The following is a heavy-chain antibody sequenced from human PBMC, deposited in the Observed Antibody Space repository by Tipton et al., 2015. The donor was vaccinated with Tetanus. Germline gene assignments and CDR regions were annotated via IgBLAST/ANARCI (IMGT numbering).Heavy chain of an antibody. D-gene: IGHD2-2*02. J-gene: IGHJ6*02. CDR1: GGSISSGGYY. V-gene: IGHV4-31*03. CDR3: ARGYCSSTSCYSPYYYYGMDG. Sequence: LRLSCTVSGGSISSGGYYWSWIRQHPGKGLEWIGYIYYSGSTYYNPSLKSRVTISVDTSKNQFSLKLSSVTAADTAVYYCARGYCSSTSCYSPYYYYGMDGWGQGTTVTVSS. CDR2: IYYSGST.